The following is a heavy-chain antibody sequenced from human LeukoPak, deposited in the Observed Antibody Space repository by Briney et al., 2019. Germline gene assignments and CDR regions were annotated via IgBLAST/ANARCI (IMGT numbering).Heavy chain of an antibody. CDR3: AKDPRVGSRVATPCH. CDR2: ISGSGGST. V-gene: IGHV3-23*01. D-gene: IGHD5-24*01. Sequence: PGGSLRLSCAASGFTVSSYAMSWVRQAPGKGLECVSAISGSGGSTYYADSVKGRFTISRDNSKSTLFLQMNSLRAEDTAVYYCAKDPRVGSRVATPCHWGQGTLVTVSS. CDR1: GFTVSSYA. J-gene: IGHJ4*02.